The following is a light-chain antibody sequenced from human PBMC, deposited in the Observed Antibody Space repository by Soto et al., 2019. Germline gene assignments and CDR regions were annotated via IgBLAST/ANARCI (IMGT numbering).Light chain of an antibody. Sequence: QSALTQPPSASGSPGQSVTISCTGTSRDVGGYNWVSWYQQHPGKAPKFMIYEVSRRPSGVPDRFSGSKSGNTASLTISGLKTDDEADYYCASYAGSNSPVIFGGGTKLTV. CDR3: ASYAGSNSPVI. CDR1: SRDVGGYNW. J-gene: IGLJ2*01. CDR2: EVS. V-gene: IGLV2-8*01.